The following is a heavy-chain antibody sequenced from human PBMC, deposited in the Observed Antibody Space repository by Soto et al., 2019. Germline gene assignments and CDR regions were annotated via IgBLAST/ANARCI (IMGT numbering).Heavy chain of an antibody. J-gene: IGHJ4*02. CDR1: GYTFTSYA. CDR2: INAGNGNT. D-gene: IGHD3-3*01. CDR3: ARGSGGYDFWSGYYSRNYFDY. V-gene: IGHV1-3*01. Sequence: QVQLVQSGAEVKKPGASVKVSCKASGYTFTSYAMHWVRQAPGQRLAWMGWINAGNGNTKYSQKFQGRVTNTRDTSASTDYMELSSMRSEDTAVYYCARGSGGYDFWSGYYSRNYFDYWGQGTLVTVSS.